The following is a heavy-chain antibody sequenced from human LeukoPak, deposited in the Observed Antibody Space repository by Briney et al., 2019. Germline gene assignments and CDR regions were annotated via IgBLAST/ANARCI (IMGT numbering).Heavy chain of an antibody. CDR1: GGFISSSNW. V-gene: IGHV4-4*02. CDR2: IYHSGST. CDR3: ARVDRVQLWSTSFDY. D-gene: IGHD5-18*01. Sequence: SETLSLTCAVSGGFISSSNWWSWVRQPPGKGLEWIGEIYHSGSTNYNPSLKSRVTISVDKSKKQFSLKLSSVTAADTAVYYCARVDRVQLWSTSFDYWGQGTLVTVSS. J-gene: IGHJ4*02.